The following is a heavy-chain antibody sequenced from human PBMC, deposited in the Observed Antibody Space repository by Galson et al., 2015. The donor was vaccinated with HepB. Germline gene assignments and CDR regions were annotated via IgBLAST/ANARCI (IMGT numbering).Heavy chain of an antibody. V-gene: IGHV3-21*01. J-gene: IGHJ6*02. Sequence: SLRLSCAASGFAFRNYSMHWVRQAPGKGLEWVSSLSRSSYYIYYADSVKGRFTISRDNAKNSVYLQMNSLRVEDMAVYYCARAPDYQDFYYYGMDVWGQGTSVTVSS. CDR2: LSRSSYYI. D-gene: IGHD4/OR15-4a*01. CDR1: GFAFRNYS. CDR3: ARAPDYQDFYYYGMDV.